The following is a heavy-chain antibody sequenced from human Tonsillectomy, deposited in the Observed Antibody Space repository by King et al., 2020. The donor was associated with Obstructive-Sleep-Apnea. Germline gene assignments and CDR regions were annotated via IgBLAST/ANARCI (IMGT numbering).Heavy chain of an antibody. CDR2: IYSGGRT. Sequence: VQLVESGGGLVQPGGSLRLSCAASGFTVSSNYMSWVRQAPGKGLEWVSVIYSGGRTYYADSVKGRFTISKDISKNTLYLQMNSLRVEDTAVYYCAREPLYNGNDPTAVDIWGQGTMVTVYS. CDR1: GFTVSSNY. D-gene: IGHD1-1*01. V-gene: IGHV3-66*01. CDR3: AREPLYNGNDPTAVDI. J-gene: IGHJ3*02.